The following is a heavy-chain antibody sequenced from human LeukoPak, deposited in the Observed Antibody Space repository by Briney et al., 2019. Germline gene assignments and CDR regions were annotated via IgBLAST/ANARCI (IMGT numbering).Heavy chain of an antibody. V-gene: IGHV1-2*02. D-gene: IGHD6-13*01. Sequence: ASVKVSCKASGYTVSDYYMHWVRQAPGQGLEWMGWINPNSGGTNYAQKFQGRVTMTRDTSITTAYMELSRLRSDDTAVFYCAREDVIAAAGPTLDYWGQGALVTVSS. CDR1: GYTVSDYY. CDR3: AREDVIAAAGPTLDY. CDR2: INPNSGGT. J-gene: IGHJ4*02.